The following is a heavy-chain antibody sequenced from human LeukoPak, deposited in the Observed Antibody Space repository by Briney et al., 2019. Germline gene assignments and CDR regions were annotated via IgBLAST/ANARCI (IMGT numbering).Heavy chain of an antibody. CDR1: GYTFTNNY. Sequence: GASVKVSCKASGYTFTNNYIHWMRQAPGQGLEWMGWINPNGGATRFAQKFQGRVSMTRGTSITTANMDLSSLRSDDTAVYYCARDRPHTSMNAFDVWGQGTLVTVSS. V-gene: IGHV1-2*02. CDR2: INPNGGAT. D-gene: IGHD1-26*01. CDR3: ARDRPHTSMNAFDV. J-gene: IGHJ3*01.